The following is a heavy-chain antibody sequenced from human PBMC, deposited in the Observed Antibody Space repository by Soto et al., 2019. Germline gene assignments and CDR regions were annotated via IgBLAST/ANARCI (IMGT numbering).Heavy chain of an antibody. Sequence: GASVKVSCKASGYTFTSYAMHWVRQAPGQRLEWMGWINAGNGNTKYSQKFQGRVTITRDTSASTAYMELSSLRSEDTAVYYCARGSLPYDFWSGYYSGWFDPWGQGTLVTVSS. CDR1: GYTFTSYA. D-gene: IGHD3-3*01. J-gene: IGHJ5*02. V-gene: IGHV1-3*01. CDR3: ARGSLPYDFWSGYYSGWFDP. CDR2: INAGNGNT.